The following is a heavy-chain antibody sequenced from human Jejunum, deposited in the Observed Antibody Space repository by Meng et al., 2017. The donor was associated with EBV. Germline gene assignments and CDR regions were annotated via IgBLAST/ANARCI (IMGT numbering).Heavy chain of an antibody. CDR1: GVSVESLNW. CDR2: IYNSGSN. Sequence: HVELRGPGPGLRSLSGTLLCTVVVFGVSVESLNWWRWVRQLPERGLEVIGEIYNSGSNYYNPSLKCGVTILVERSENVFSLHLSSVTAAETDVYYCLRGGYYCLVYWGQGTLVTVSS. V-gene: IGHV4-4*02. D-gene: IGHD2/OR15-2a*01. J-gene: IGHJ4*02. CDR3: LRGGYYCLVY.